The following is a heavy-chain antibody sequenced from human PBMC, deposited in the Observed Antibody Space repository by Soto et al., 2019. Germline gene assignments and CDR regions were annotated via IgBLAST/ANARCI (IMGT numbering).Heavy chain of an antibody. CDR3: AKASGGSYPGSRVFDF. CDR2: ITNDGSDT. D-gene: IGHD3-10*01. V-gene: IGHV3-23*01. J-gene: IGHJ4*02. CDR1: GFTFSTYA. Sequence: GRSLRLSCAASGFTFSTYAMAWVRQAPGEGLEWVAVITNDGSDTLHADSVKGRFTIFRDNSKNTLYLQMISLRAEDTAMYYCAKASGGSYPGSRVFDFWGQGTRVTVSS.